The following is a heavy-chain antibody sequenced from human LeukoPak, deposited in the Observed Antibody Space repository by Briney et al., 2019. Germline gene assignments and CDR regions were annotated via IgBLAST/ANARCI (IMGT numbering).Heavy chain of an antibody. CDR2: GYYSGST. J-gene: IGHJ4*02. CDR1: GGSVSSGSYH. CDR3: AGSYGDGGDY. V-gene: IGHV4-61*01. D-gene: IGHD4-17*01. Sequence: SETLSLTCTVSGGSVSSGSYHWSWIRQPPGKGLEWIGYGYYSGSTNYNPSLKSRVTISVDTSKNQFSLKLSSVTAADTAVYYCAGSYGDGGDYWGQGTLVTVSS.